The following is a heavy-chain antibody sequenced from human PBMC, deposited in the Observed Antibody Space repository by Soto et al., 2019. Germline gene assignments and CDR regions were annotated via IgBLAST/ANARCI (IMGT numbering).Heavy chain of an antibody. J-gene: IGHJ4*02. D-gene: IGHD3-22*01. Sequence: KPGGSLRLSCAASGFTFSDYYMSWIRQAPGKGLEWISYISSSGDIIYYADSVKGRFTISRDNAKNSLYLQMNSLRAGDTAVYYCARDLGYYDSSGYFDYWGQGTLVTVSS. CDR1: GFTFSDYY. CDR2: ISSSGDII. CDR3: ARDLGYYDSSGYFDY. V-gene: IGHV3-11*01.